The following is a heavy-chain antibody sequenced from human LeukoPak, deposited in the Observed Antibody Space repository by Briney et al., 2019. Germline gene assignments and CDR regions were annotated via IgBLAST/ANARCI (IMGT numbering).Heavy chain of an antibody. CDR2: INQDGSEN. J-gene: IGHJ4*02. Sequence: GGSLRLSCAASGFTFSSYWMSWVRQSPGKGLEWVANINQDGSENHYVDSVKGRFTISRDNAKNSVFAQMNGLRVEDTAVYYCVRAGGSSWSDFWGQGTLVTVSS. CDR1: GFTFSSYW. CDR3: VRAGGSSWSDF. D-gene: IGHD6-13*01. V-gene: IGHV3-7*01.